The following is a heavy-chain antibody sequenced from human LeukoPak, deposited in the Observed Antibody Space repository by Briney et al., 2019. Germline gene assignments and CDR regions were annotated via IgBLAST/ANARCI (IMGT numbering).Heavy chain of an antibody. Sequence: PGGSLRLSCAASGFPVSSYGMTWVRQSRGKGLERVSAFSATDGSAQYAESVRGRFTVSRDNSKNSLYLQMNSLRDEDTAVYFYAKARIAAAGTGAFDVWGQGTMVTVSS. CDR3: AKARIAAAGTGAFDV. D-gene: IGHD6-13*01. CDR1: GFPVSSYG. J-gene: IGHJ3*01. CDR2: FSATDGSA. V-gene: IGHV3-23*01.